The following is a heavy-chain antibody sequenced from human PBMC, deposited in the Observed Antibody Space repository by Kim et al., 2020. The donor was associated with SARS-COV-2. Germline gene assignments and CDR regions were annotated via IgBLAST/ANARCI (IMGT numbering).Heavy chain of an antibody. V-gene: IGHV3-30*02. D-gene: IGHD6-19*01. Sequence: GRFTISRDNSKNTLYLQMNSLRAEDTAVYYCAKDRLLVAGGAYYYYGMDVWGQGTTVTVSS. CDR3: AKDRLLVAGGAYYYYGMDV. J-gene: IGHJ6*02.